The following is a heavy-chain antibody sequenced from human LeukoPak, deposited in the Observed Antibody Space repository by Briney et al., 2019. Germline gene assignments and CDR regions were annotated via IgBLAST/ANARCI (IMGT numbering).Heavy chain of an antibody. CDR3: ARVGATKKMAFDI. D-gene: IGHD1-26*01. Sequence: ASVKVSCKGYGYTFINHDIDWVRQAPGQGLEGVGWISAYNGNTDYAQKLQGRVTMTTDTSTSTAYMELRSLRSDDAAVYYCARVGATKKMAFDIWGQGTMVTVSS. CDR2: ISAYNGNT. V-gene: IGHV1-18*01. CDR1: GYTFINHD. J-gene: IGHJ3*02.